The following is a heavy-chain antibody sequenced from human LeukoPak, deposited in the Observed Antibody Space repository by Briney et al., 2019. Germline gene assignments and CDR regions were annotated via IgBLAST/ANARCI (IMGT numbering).Heavy chain of an antibody. D-gene: IGHD3-10*01. CDR3: ARGPVVRGVILNKYYYYYMDV. CDR1: GYTFTGYY. CDR2: INPNSGNT. J-gene: IGHJ6*03. V-gene: IGHV1-8*03. Sequence: GASVKVSCKASGYTFTGYYMHWVRQAPGQGLEWMGWINPNSGNTGYAQKFQGRVTITRNTSISTAYMELSSLRSEDTAVYYCARGPVVRGVILNKYYYYYMDVWGKGTTVTVSS.